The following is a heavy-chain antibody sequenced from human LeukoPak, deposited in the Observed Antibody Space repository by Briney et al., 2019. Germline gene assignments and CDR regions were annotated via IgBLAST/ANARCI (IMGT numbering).Heavy chain of an antibody. CDR2: ISSNGVDT. CDR1: GFSVTSNG. J-gene: IGHJ2*01. V-gene: IGHV3-64*01. Sequence: GGSLRLSCAASGFSVTSNGMHWVRQAPGKGLEDVSAISSNGVDTFYANSVKGRFTVSRDTSKNTVYLQMGSLRAEDMAVYYCARWSSRYFGLWGRGTLVTVSS. CDR3: ARWSSRYFGL. D-gene: IGHD6-13*01.